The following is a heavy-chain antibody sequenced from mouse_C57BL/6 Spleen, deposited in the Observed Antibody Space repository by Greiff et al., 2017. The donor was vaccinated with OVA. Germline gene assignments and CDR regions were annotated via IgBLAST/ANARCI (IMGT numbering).Heavy chain of an antibody. CDR3: AREELRRYFDV. CDR2: INYDGSST. Sequence: EVKLVESEGGLVQPGSSMKLSCTASGFTFSDYYMAWVRQVPEKGLEWVANINYDGSSTYYLDSLKSRFIISRDNAKNILYLQMSSLKSEDTATYYCAREELRRYFDVWGTGTTVTVSS. J-gene: IGHJ1*03. D-gene: IGHD2-4*01. V-gene: IGHV5-16*01. CDR1: GFTFSDYY.